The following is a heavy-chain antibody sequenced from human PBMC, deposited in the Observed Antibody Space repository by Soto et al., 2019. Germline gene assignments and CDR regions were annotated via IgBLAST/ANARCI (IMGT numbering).Heavy chain of an antibody. D-gene: IGHD6-19*01. J-gene: IGHJ4*02. V-gene: IGHV3-30-3*01. CDR3: ARDLGQVAGPYYFDY. Sequence: GSLRLSCAASGFTFSSYAMHWVRQAPGKGLEWVAVISYDGSNKYYADSVKGRFTISRDNSKNTLYLQMNSLRAEDTAVYYCARDLGQVAGPYYFDYWGQGTLVTVSS. CDR2: ISYDGSNK. CDR1: GFTFSSYA.